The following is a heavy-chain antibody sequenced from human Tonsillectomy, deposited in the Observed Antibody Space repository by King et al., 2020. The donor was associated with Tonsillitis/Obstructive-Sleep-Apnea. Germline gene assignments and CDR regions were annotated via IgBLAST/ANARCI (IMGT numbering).Heavy chain of an antibody. CDR3: TRMDYYDSRDYHDAFDI. J-gene: IGHJ3*02. Sequence: VQLQQWGAGLLKPSETLSLTCAVYGGSFSGYYWSWMRQPPGKGLEWIGEINHSGSTNYNPSLKSRVTISVDTSTNQCSLRLSSVTAADTAVYYCTRMDYYDSRDYHDAFDIWGQGTMVTVSS. CDR2: INHSGST. D-gene: IGHD3-22*01. CDR1: GGSFSGYY. V-gene: IGHV4-34*01.